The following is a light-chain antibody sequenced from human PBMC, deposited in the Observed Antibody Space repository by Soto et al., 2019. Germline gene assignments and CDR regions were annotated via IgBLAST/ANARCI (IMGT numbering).Light chain of an antibody. CDR2: ASF. J-gene: IGKJ2*01. CDR3: QQIYSSPYT. V-gene: IGKV1-39*01. CDR1: QSIASF. Sequence: DTQMTQSPSSLSVSVGDRVTITCRASQSIASFLHWYQQKPGEAPQLLIYASFNLQSGVPSRFSGSGSGTDFTLTISSLQPEDFATYYCQQIYSSPYTFGQGTKVEIK.